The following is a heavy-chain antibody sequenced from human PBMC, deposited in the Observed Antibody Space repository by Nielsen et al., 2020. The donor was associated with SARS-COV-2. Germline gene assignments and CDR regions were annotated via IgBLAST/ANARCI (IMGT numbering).Heavy chain of an antibody. J-gene: IGHJ6*02. D-gene: IGHD3-10*01. CDR3: AKEVTYGYGSSYYGFDV. CDR2: INPSGGNA. V-gene: IGHV1-46*01. CDR1: GYTFTSYY. Sequence: ASVKVSCKASGYTFTSYYMHWVRQAPGQGLQWMGIINPSGGNADYAQKFHGRVAMTTDTSTSTVYMEVSSLRSEDTAVYYCAKEVTYGYGSSYYGFDVWGQGTTVTVSS.